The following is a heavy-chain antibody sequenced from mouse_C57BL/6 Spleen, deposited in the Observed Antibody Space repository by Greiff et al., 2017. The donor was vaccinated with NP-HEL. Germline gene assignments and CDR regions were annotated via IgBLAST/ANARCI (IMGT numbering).Heavy chain of an antibody. J-gene: IGHJ1*03. V-gene: IGHV1-55*01. CDR3: ANYYGSSYVGYFDV. D-gene: IGHD1-1*01. CDR2: IYPGSGST. CDR1: GYTFTSYW. Sequence: QVQLQQSGAELVKPGASVKMSCKASGYTFTSYWITWVKQRPGQGLEWIGDIYPGSGSTNYNEKFKSKATLTVDTSSSTAYMQLSSLTSEDSAVYYCANYYGSSYVGYFDVWGTGTTVTVSS.